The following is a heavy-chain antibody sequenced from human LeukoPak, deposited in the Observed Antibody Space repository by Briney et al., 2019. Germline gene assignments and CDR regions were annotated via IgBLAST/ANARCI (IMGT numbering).Heavy chain of an antibody. D-gene: IGHD3-10*01. J-gene: IGHJ4*02. CDR3: SRDRDYYGSGSYNPDY. CDR1: GFTFSGYA. Sequence: GGSLRLSCAASGFTFSGYAMHWVRQAPGKGLEWVAAISYGATNEYYADSVKGRFTISRDNSKNTLYLLMDSLRAEDTALYYCSRDRDYYGSGSYNPDYWGQGTLVTVSS. V-gene: IGHV3-30-3*01. CDR2: ISYGATNE.